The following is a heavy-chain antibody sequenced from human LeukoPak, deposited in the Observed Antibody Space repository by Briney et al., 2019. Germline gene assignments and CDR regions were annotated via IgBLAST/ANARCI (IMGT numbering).Heavy chain of an antibody. CDR2: IRGSGGST. D-gene: IGHD5-18*01. J-gene: IGHJ4*02. V-gene: IGHV3-23*01. CDR3: ARDLSGVTGYTYGRGIDY. CDR1: RFTFNNYA. Sequence: PGGSLRLSCAASRFTFNNYAMNWVRRAPGKGLGWFSAIRGSGGSTYYADSVKGRFTISRDNSKNSLYLQMNSLRAEDTAVYYCARDLSGVTGYTYGRGIDYWGQGTLVTVSS.